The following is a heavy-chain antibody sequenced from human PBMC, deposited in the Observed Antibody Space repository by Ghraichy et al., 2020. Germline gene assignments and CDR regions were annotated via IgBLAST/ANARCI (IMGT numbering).Heavy chain of an antibody. D-gene: IGHD3-10*01. V-gene: IGHV3-7*01. CDR3: AKRGSGD. CDR2: IKQDGSEK. CDR1: GFTFSNYW. J-gene: IGHJ1*01. Sequence: GGSLRLSCAASGFTFSNYWMSWVRQAPGKGLEWVANIKQDGSEKNYVDSVKGRFTISRDNAKNSLYLQMNSLRAEETAVYYCAKRGSGDWGQGTLVTVSS.